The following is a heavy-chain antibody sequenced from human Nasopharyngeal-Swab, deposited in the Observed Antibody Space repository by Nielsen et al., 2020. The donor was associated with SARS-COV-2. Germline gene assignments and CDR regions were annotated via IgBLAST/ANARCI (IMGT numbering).Heavy chain of an antibody. CDR3: ARATTVTTGGGGFDP. Sequence: SETLSLSCTVSGGSISSGGYCWSWIRQHPGKGLEWIGYIYYSGSTYYNPSLKSRVTISVDTSKNQFSLKLSSVTAADTAVYYCARATTVTTGGGGFDPWGQGTLVTVSS. CDR1: GGSISSGGYC. D-gene: IGHD4-17*01. V-gene: IGHV4-31*03. J-gene: IGHJ5*02. CDR2: IYYSGST.